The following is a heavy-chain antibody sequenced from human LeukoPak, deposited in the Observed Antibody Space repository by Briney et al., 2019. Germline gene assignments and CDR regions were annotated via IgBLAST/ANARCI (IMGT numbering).Heavy chain of an antibody. Sequence: SETLSLTCAVSGHSISSGYYWGWIRQPPGKGLEWIGSIFHSGSTYYSRSLKSRVTISVDRSKSQFSLKLSSVTAADTAVYFCARHANGYYSYFDYWGQGTLVTVSS. CDR2: IFHSGST. D-gene: IGHD3-3*01. CDR1: GHSISSGYY. CDR3: ARHANGYYSYFDY. J-gene: IGHJ4*02. V-gene: IGHV4-38-2*01.